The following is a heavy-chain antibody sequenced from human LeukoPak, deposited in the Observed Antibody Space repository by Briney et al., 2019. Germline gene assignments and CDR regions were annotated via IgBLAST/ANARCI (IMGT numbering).Heavy chain of an antibody. CDR1: GGSFSGFY. D-gene: IGHD6-6*01. J-gene: IGHJ4*02. CDR3: ARERISSGDYFDY. Sequence: SETLSLTCAVSGGSFSGFYWTWIRQPPGKGLEWIGEINHSGSTSYNPSLKSRVTMLVDTSKNQFSLKLSSVTAADTAVYYCARERISSGDYFDYWGQGTLVTVSS. V-gene: IGHV4-34*01. CDR2: INHSGST.